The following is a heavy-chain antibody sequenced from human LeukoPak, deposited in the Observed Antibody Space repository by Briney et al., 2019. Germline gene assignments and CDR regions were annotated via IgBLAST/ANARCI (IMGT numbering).Heavy chain of an antibody. V-gene: IGHV3-9*01. CDR3: AKDSVPYYYDSSGYSIQGAFDI. D-gene: IGHD3-22*01. CDR2: ISWNSGSI. CDR1: GFTFDDYA. Sequence: GRSLRLSCAASGFTFDDYAMHWVRHAPGKGLEWVSGISWNSGSIVYADSVKGRFTISRDNAKNSLYLQMNSLRVEDTALYYCAKDSVPYYYDSSGYSIQGAFDIWGQGTMVTVSS. J-gene: IGHJ3*02.